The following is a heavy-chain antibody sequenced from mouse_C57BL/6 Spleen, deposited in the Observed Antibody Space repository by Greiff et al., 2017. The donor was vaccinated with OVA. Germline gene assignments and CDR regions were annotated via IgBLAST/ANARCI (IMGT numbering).Heavy chain of an antibody. D-gene: IGHD3-2*02. V-gene: IGHV1-82*01. CDR3: ARRSSGYDYAMDY. J-gene: IGHJ4*01. CDR1: GYAFSSSW. CDR2: IYPGDGDT. Sequence: QVQLQQSGPELVKPGASVKISCKASGYAFSSSWMNWVKQRPGKGLEWIGRIYPGDGDTNYNGKFKGKATLTADKSSSTAYRQLSSQTSEDSSVYFCARRSSGYDYAMDYWGQGTSVTVSS.